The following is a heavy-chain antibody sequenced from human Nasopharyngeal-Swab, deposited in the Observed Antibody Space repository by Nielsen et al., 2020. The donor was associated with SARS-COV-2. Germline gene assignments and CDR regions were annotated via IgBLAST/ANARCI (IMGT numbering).Heavy chain of an antibody. CDR3: TRGRDIRYGMDV. D-gene: IGHD2-15*01. CDR2: IHYSGKT. Sequence: SETLSLTCAICGGSFSGYYWNWIRQSPGKGLEWIGEIHYSGKTYYNPSLKSRVTMSVDTSKNQFSLKLTSVTAADTAVYFCTRGRDIRYGMDVWGLGTAVTVSS. J-gene: IGHJ6*02. CDR1: GGSFSGYY. V-gene: IGHV4-34*01.